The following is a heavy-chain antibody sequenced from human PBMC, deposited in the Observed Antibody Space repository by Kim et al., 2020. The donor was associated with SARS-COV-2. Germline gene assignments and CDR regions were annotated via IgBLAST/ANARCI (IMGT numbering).Heavy chain of an antibody. V-gene: IGHV1-18*01. CDR2: ISAYNGNT. CDR3: AGPLYGDYPIVSNFYYYYGMDV. Sequence: ASVKVSCKASGYTFTSYGISWVRQAPGQGLEWMGWISAYNGNTNYAQKLQGRVTMTTDTSTSTAYMELRSLRSDDTAVYYCAGPLYGDYPIVSNFYYYYGMDVWGQGTTVTVSS. J-gene: IGHJ6*02. D-gene: IGHD4-17*01. CDR1: GYTFTSYG.